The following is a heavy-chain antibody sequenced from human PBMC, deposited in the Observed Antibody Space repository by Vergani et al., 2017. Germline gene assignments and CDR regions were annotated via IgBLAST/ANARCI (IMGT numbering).Heavy chain of an antibody. CDR3: ARGRVHDY. D-gene: IGHD1-1*01. J-gene: IGHJ4*02. V-gene: IGHV4-38-2*01. CDR1: VYSLSRCYS. CDR2: IHHSGST. Sequence: SVPGLVPPSEPLSLTCAVSVYSLSRCYSWGWIRQPPVNGLAWIGEIHHSGSTNYNPSLKSRVTLSVDTSKNQFSLKLCSVTAADTAVYYCARGRVHDYWGQGTLVTVSS.